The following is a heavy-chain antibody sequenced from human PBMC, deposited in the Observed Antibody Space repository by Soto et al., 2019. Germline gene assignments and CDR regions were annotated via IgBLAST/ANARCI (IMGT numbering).Heavy chain of an antibody. J-gene: IGHJ3*02. V-gene: IGHV1-69*02. CDR2: IIPILGIA. CDR1: GGTFSSYT. CDR3: ARQSMTTDDAFDI. Sequence: QVQLVQSGAEVKKPGSSVKVSCKASGGTFSSYTISWVRQAPGQGLEWMGRIIPILGIANYAQKFQDRVTITADKSRSTAYMELSSLSSEDRAVYYCARQSMTTDDAFDIWGQGTMVTVSS. D-gene: IGHD4-17*01.